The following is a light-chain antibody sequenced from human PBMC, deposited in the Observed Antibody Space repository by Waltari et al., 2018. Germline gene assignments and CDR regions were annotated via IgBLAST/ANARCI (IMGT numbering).Light chain of an antibody. CDR2: KAS. J-gene: IGKJ4*01. CDR3: QEYDTLPVT. V-gene: IGKV1-5*03. Sequence: TCRAGQSVKKNLAWYQQKAGEAPKVLIHKASRLESGVPSRFSGSGFGTEFTLTISSLQPDDFATYYCQEYDTLPVTFGGGTKVEIK. CDR1: QSVKKN.